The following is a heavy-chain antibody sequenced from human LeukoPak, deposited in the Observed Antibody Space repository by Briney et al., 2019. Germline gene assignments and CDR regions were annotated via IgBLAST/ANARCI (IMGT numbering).Heavy chain of an antibody. CDR3: AKQSLYDSSGHFHY. Sequence: GGSLRLSCAASGFTFSSYAMTRVRQAPGKGLEWVSTITGSGGYTYYADSVKGRFTISRDNSKNTLFLRMNSLRAEDTAVYFCAKQSLYDSSGHFHYWGQGTLVTVSS. CDR2: ITGSGGYT. CDR1: GFTFSSYA. V-gene: IGHV3-23*01. D-gene: IGHD3-22*01. J-gene: IGHJ4*02.